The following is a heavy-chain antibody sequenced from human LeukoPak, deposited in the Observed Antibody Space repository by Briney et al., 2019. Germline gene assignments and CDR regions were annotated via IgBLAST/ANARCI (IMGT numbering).Heavy chain of an antibody. J-gene: IGHJ4*02. D-gene: IGHD1-26*01. Sequence: KPGGSLRLSCAASGFTFSSYSMNWVRQAPGKGLEWVSSISSSSSYIYYADSVKGRFTISRDNAKNSLYLQMNSLRAEDTAVYYCASATPGVGATTGYWGQGTLVTVSS. CDR3: ASATPGVGATTGY. CDR1: GFTFSSYS. V-gene: IGHV3-21*01. CDR2: ISSSSSYI.